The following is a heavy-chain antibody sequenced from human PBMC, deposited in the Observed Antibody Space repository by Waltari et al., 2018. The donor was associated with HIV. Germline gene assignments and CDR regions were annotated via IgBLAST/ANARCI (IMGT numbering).Heavy chain of an antibody. V-gene: IGHV3-7*03. CDR1: GCTCVSYW. Sequence: DVQLDESGGGVVQPGGSVRLSCVGSGCTCVSYWMTWIRQTPGKGLEWLASIKADGTEEYYVDSVKGRFTVSRDNPKKSIFLHMTGLRVDDTATYYCARGLIFCNNGVCYRDEFDFWGQGTLVIVSS. CDR2: IKADGTEE. J-gene: IGHJ4*02. CDR3: ARGLIFCNNGVCYRDEFDF. D-gene: IGHD2-8*01.